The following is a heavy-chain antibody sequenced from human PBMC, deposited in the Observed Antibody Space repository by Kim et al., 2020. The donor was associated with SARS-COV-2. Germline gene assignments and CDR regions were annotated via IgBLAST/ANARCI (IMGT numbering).Heavy chain of an antibody. J-gene: IGHJ4*02. Sequence: STNYNPSLKSRVTISVDTSKNQFSLKLSSVTTADTAVYYCARIAVAGTVYWGQGTLVTVSS. CDR3: ARIAVAGTVY. CDR2: ST. D-gene: IGHD6-19*01. V-gene: IGHV4-34*01.